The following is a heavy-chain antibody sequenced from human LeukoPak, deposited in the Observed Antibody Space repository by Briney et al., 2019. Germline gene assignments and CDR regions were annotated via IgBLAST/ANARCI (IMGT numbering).Heavy chain of an antibody. Sequence: GGSLRLSCAASGFTFSSYAMSWVRQAPGKGLEWVSAISGSGGSTYYADSVKGRFTISRDNSKNTLYLQMNSLRAEDTAVYHCAKDLRWFGDPPGYWGQGTLVTVSS. D-gene: IGHD3-10*01. J-gene: IGHJ4*02. CDR3: AKDLRWFGDPPGY. CDR2: ISGSGGST. CDR1: GFTFSSYA. V-gene: IGHV3-23*01.